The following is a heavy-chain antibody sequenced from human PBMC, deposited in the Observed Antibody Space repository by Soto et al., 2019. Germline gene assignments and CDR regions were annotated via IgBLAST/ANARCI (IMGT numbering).Heavy chain of an antibody. Sequence: SETLSLTCTVSGGSISSGGYYWSWIRQHSGKGLEWIGYIYYSGSTYYNPSLKSRVTISVDTSKNQFSLKLSSVTAADTAVYYCARVIAVAGTYFDYWGQGTLVTVSS. CDR1: GGSISSGGYY. J-gene: IGHJ4*02. D-gene: IGHD6-19*01. CDR3: ARVIAVAGTYFDY. CDR2: IYYSGST. V-gene: IGHV4-31*03.